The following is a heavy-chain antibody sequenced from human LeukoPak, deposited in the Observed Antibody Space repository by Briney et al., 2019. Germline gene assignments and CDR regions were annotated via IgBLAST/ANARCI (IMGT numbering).Heavy chain of an antibody. Sequence: GGSLRLSCAASGFTFSSYSMNWVRQAPGKGLEWVSSISSSSSYIYYADSVKGRFTISRDNAKNSLYLQMNSLRAEDTAVYCCARDTGYCSSTSCYTALDYWGQGTLVTVSS. V-gene: IGHV3-21*01. CDR1: GFTFSSYS. D-gene: IGHD2-2*02. J-gene: IGHJ4*02. CDR3: ARDTGYCSSTSCYTALDY. CDR2: ISSSSSYI.